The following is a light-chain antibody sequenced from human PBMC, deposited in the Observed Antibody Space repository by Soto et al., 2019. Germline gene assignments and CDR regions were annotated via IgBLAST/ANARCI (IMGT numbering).Light chain of an antibody. Sequence: QAVVTHEPSFSVSPGGTVTLTCALSSGSVSISHYTSWYQQTPGQAPRMLIYRTSFRSSGVPDRFSGSILGKKAALTITGAQADDESEYHCVLYMGSGISIFGGGTKLTVL. CDR2: RTS. V-gene: IGLV8-61*01. CDR3: VLYMGSGISI. J-gene: IGLJ2*01. CDR1: SGSVSISHY.